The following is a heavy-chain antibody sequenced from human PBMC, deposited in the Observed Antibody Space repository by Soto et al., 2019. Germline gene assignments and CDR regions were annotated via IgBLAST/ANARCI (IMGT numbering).Heavy chain of an antibody. D-gene: IGHD3-3*01. CDR3: ARGRNYDFWSGQYYFDY. CDR1: GYTFTSYA. CDR2: INAGNGNT. J-gene: IGHJ4*02. Sequence: QVQLVQSGAEVKKPGASVKVSCKASGYTFTSYAMHWVRQAPGQRLEWMGWINAGNGNTKYSQKFQGRVTITRDTSASTDYMELSSLRSEDTAVYYCARGRNYDFWSGQYYFDYWGQGTLVTVSS. V-gene: IGHV1-3*01.